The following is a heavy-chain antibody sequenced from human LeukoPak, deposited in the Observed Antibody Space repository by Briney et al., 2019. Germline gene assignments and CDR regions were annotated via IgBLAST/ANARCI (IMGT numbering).Heavy chain of an antibody. J-gene: IGHJ6*02. CDR2: ISSSGSTI. Sequence: GGSLRLSCAASGFTFSSYEMNWVRQAPGKGLEWVSDISSSGSTIYYADSVKGRFTISRDNAKNSLYLQMNSLRAEDTAVYYCARDRAVCSSTSCFHYYGMDVWGQGTTVTVSS. CDR3: ARDRAVCSSTSCFHYYGMDV. D-gene: IGHD2-2*01. CDR1: GFTFSSYE. V-gene: IGHV3-48*03.